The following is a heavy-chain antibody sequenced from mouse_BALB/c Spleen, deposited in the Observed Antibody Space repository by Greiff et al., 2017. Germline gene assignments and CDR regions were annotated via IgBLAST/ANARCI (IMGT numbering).Heavy chain of an antibody. CDR1: GFNIKDYY. D-gene: IGHD2-4*01. CDR2: IDPENGDT. Sequence: EVQLQESGAELVRSGASVKLSCTASGFNIKDYYMHWVKQRPEQGLEWIGWIDPENGDTEYAPKFQGKATMTADTSSNTAYLQLSSLTSEDTAVYYCNAWDYYDYDGAYWGQGTLVTVSA. CDR3: NAWDYYDYDGAY. J-gene: IGHJ3*01. V-gene: IGHV14-4*02.